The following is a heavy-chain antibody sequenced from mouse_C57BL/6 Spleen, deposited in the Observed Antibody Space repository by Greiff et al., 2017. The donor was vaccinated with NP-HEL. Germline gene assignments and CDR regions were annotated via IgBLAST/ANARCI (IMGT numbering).Heavy chain of an antibody. D-gene: IGHD1-1*01. J-gene: IGHJ4*01. CDR2: IAPNRGGT. V-gene: IGHV1-72*01. Sequence: QVQLQQPGAELVKPGASVKLSCKASGYTFTRYWLHWVKPRPGRGLEWIGRIAPNRGGTKYNEKFKSKATLTVDKPSSTAYMQLSSLTSEDSAVYYCARAAEYYERFYAMDYWGQGTSVTVSS. CDR3: ARAAEYYERFYAMDY. CDR1: GYTFTRYW.